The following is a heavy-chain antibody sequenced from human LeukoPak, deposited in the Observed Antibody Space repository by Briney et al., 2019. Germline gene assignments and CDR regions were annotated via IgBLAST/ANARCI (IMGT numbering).Heavy chain of an antibody. Sequence: GRSLRLSCAASGFTFSSCAMSWVRQAPGKGLEWVSTIIDSGNSIYYADSAEGRFTISRDNSENTLYLQMNSLRAGDTAVYYCAKDPIFSGSYGVFDYWGLGTLVTVSS. CDR1: GFTFSSCA. CDR2: IIDSGNSI. V-gene: IGHV3-23*01. CDR3: AKDPIFSGSYGVFDY. D-gene: IGHD1-26*01. J-gene: IGHJ4*02.